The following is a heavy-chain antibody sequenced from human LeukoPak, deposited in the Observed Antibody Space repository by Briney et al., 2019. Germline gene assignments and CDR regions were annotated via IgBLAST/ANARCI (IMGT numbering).Heavy chain of an antibody. Sequence: ASVQVSCKASGYTFTGYYMHWVRQAPGQGVEWMGWINPNSGGTNYAQKFQGRVTMTRDTSISTAYMELSRLRSDDTAVYYCARAYGDYRGDWFDPWGQGTLVTVSP. CDR2: INPNSGGT. CDR1: GYTFTGYY. J-gene: IGHJ5*02. CDR3: ARAYGDYRGDWFDP. D-gene: IGHD4-17*01. V-gene: IGHV1-2*02.